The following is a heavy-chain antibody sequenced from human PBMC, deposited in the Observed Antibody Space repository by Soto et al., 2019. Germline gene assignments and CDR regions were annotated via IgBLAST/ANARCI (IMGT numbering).Heavy chain of an antibody. CDR2: IDPSDSQT. V-gene: IGHV5-10-1*01. J-gene: IGHJ4*02. Sequence: PGESLKISCKGSGYSFAGYWITWVRQKPGKGLEGLGRIDPSDSQTYYSPSFRGHVTIPVTKSITTVFLQWSSLRASDTAMYYCARQIYDSDTGPNFQYYFDSWGQGTPVTVSS. CDR3: ARQIYDSDTGPNFQYYFDS. CDR1: GYSFAGYW. D-gene: IGHD3-22*01.